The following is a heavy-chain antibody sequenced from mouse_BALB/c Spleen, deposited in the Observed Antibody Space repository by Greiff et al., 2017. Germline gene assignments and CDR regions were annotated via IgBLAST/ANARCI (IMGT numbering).Heavy chain of an antibody. CDR1: GFSLTSYG. V-gene: IGHV2-2*02. CDR3: ARNIDLLQAMDY. D-gene: IGHD1-1*01. Sequence: VKLVESGPGLVQPSQSLSITCTVSGFSLTSYGVHWVRQSPGKGLEWLGVIWSGGSTDYNAAFISRLSISKDNSKSQVFFKMNSLQANDTAIYYCARNIDLLQAMDYWGQGTSVTVSS. CDR2: IWSGGST. J-gene: IGHJ4*01.